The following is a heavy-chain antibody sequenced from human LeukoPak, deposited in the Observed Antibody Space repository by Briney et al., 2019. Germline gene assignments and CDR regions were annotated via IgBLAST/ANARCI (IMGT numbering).Heavy chain of an antibody. D-gene: IGHD3-3*01. CDR2: INPSGGST. Sequence: ASVKVSCKASGYTFTSYYMHGVRQAPGQGLEWMGIINPSGGSTSYAQKFQGRVTMTRDMSTSTVYMELSSLRSEDTAVYYCARVQMGYDFWSGYSRDAFDIWGQGKMVTVSS. CDR3: ARVQMGYDFWSGYSRDAFDI. CDR1: GYTFTSYY. J-gene: IGHJ3*02. V-gene: IGHV1-46*01.